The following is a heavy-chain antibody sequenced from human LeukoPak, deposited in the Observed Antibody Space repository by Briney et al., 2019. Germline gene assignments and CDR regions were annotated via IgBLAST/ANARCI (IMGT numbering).Heavy chain of an antibody. CDR3: ASPSISARHGFDI. J-gene: IGHJ3*02. CDR2: IKEDGSEK. Sequence: GGSLRLSCAASGFTFSSYWISWVRQAPGKGLEWVANIKEDGSEKHYVDSVKGRFTISRDNAKNSLYLQMNSLRAEDMAVYYCASPSISARHGFDIWGQGTMVTVSS. D-gene: IGHD6-6*01. CDR1: GFTFSSYW. V-gene: IGHV3-7*01.